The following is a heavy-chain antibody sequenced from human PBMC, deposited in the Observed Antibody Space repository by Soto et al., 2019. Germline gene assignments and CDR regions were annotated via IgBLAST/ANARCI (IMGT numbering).Heavy chain of an antibody. D-gene: IGHD3-10*01. Sequence: ASVKVSCKASGYTFTGYYMHWVRQAPGQGLEWMGWINPNSGGTNYAQKFQGWVTMTRDTSISTAYMELSRLRSDDTAVYYCARERAVVRGVFGMDVWGQGTTVTVSS. J-gene: IGHJ6*02. CDR2: INPNSGGT. CDR3: ARERAVVRGVFGMDV. V-gene: IGHV1-2*04. CDR1: GYTFTGYY.